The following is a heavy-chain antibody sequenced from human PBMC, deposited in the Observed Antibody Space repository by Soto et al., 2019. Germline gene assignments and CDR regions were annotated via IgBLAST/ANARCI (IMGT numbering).Heavy chain of an antibody. J-gene: IGHJ3*02. V-gene: IGHV4-59*01. Sequence: SETLSLTCAVYGGSFSGYYWSWIRQPPGKGLEWIGYIYYSGSTNYNPSLKSRVTISVDTSKNQFSLKLSSVTAADTAVYYCARDSRELLAFAFDIWGQGTMVTVSS. CDR1: GGSFSGYY. D-gene: IGHD1-26*01. CDR3: ARDSRELLAFAFDI. CDR2: IYYSGST.